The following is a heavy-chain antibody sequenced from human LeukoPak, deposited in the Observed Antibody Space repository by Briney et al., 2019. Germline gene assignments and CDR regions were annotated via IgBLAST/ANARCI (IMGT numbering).Heavy chain of an antibody. D-gene: IGHD3-10*01. Sequence: ASVKVSCKASGYTFTSYGISWVRQAPGQGLEWMGWISAYNGNTNYAQKFQGRVTMTTDTSTSTAYMELRRLRSDDTAVYYCARVYSKLWFGELLYFDYWGQGTLVTVSS. J-gene: IGHJ4*02. CDR1: GYTFTSYG. V-gene: IGHV1-18*01. CDR3: ARVYSKLWFGELLYFDY. CDR2: ISAYNGNT.